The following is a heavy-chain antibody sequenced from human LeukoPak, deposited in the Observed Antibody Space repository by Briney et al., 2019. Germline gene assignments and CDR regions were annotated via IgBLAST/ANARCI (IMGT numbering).Heavy chain of an antibody. D-gene: IGHD3-10*01. CDR1: GFSFSSYS. V-gene: IGHV3-48*01. CDR2: ISGSSSTI. Sequence: GGSLRLSCAASGFSFSSYSMNWVRQAPGKGLEWVSYISGSSSTIYYADSVKGRFTISRDNAKNSLYLQMNSLRAEDAAVYYCARYQYGSGTSLGSWGQGTPVTVSS. J-gene: IGHJ4*02. CDR3: ARYQYGSGTSLGS.